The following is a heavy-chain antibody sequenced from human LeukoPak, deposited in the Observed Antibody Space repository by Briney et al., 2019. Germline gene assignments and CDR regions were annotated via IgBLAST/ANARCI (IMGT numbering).Heavy chain of an antibody. CDR2: INPTGTGT. CDR1: GYTFTSYG. J-gene: IGHJ5*02. Sequence: ASVKVSCKASGYTFTSYGISWVRQAPGQGLEWIGLINPTGTGTLYAQKFQGRVTVTRDMSTSTDYMELSSLRSEDTAVYYCARDNSVGDIAWWFDPWGQGTLVTVSS. CDR3: ARDNSVGDIAWWFDP. V-gene: IGHV1-46*01. D-gene: IGHD3-10*01.